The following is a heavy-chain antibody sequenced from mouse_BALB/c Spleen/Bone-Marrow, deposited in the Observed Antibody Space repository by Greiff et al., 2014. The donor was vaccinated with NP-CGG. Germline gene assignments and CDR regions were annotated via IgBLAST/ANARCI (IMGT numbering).Heavy chain of an antibody. CDR3: AHDAPFTY. D-gene: IGHD2-3*01. CDR1: GFNIKDTF. CDR2: IDPASGNT. J-gene: IGHJ3*01. V-gene: IGHV14-3*02. Sequence: EVQRVESGADLVKPGASVKLSCTTSGFNIKDTFMHWVKQRPEQGLEWIGRIDPASGNTKYDPKFQGKATITAETSSNKVSLQLSGLTSEDTAVYYCAHDAPFTYWGQGTLVNVS.